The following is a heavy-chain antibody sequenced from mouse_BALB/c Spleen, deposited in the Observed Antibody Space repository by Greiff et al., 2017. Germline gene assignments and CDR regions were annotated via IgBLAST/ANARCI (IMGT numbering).Heavy chain of an antibody. D-gene: IGHD2-4*01. V-gene: IGHV7-3*02. Sequence: EVQLVESGGGLVQPGGSLRLSCATSGFTFTDYYMSWVRQPPGKALEWLGFIRNKANGYTTEYSASVKGRFTISRDNSQSILYLQMNTLRAEDSATYYCARVYYDYDDPAWFAYWGQGTLVTVSA. CDR1: GFTFTDYY. J-gene: IGHJ3*01. CDR3: ARVYYDYDDPAWFAY. CDR2: IRNKANGYTT.